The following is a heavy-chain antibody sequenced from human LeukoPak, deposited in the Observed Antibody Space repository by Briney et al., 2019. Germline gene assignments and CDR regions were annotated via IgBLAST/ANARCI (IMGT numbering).Heavy chain of an antibody. J-gene: IGHJ6*02. CDR3: ASDGSSLGRNYYGMDV. CDR2: IKGDGSEK. Sequence: SGGSLRLSCAASGFTFSNYWMSWVRQAPGKGLEWVANIKGDGSEKYYLDTVKGRFTISRDNAKNSLYLQMNSLSAEDTALYYCASDGSSLGRNYYGMDVWGQGTTVTVSS. CDR1: GFTFSNYW. D-gene: IGHD3-10*01. V-gene: IGHV3-7*01.